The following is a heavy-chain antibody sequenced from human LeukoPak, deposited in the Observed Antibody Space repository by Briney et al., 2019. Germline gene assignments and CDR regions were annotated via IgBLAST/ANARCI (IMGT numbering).Heavy chain of an antibody. Sequence: GGSLRLSCAASGFTVSSNYMSWVRQAPGKGLEWVSVIYSGGSAYYADSVKGRFTISRDNSKNTLYLQMNSLRAEDTAVYYCARDYAGGEFDYWGQGTLVTVSS. V-gene: IGHV3-66*01. J-gene: IGHJ4*02. CDR1: GFTVSSNY. D-gene: IGHD2-8*02. CDR3: ARDYAGGEFDY. CDR2: IYSGGSA.